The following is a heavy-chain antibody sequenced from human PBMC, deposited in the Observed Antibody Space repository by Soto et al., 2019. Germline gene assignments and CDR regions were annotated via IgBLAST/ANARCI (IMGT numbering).Heavy chain of an antibody. D-gene: IGHD5-12*01. CDR1: GFTFSDYY. J-gene: IGHJ4*02. CDR2: ISSSGSDT. CDR3: ARSLRGYSGYSGY. V-gene: IGHV3-11*05. Sequence: QVQLVESGGGLVQPGGSLKLSCAASGFTFSDYYMSWIRQAPGKGLEWVSYISSSGSDTNYADSVKGRFTVSRDNAKNSLYLQMNSLRAEDTAVYYCARSLRGYSGYSGYWGQGTLVTVSS.